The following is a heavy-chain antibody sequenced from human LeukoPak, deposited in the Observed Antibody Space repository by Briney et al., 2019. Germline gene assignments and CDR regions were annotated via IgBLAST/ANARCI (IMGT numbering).Heavy chain of an antibody. D-gene: IGHD3-22*01. CDR1: GYSFTSYW. Sequence: KPGQSLKISCKTSGYSFTSYWIGWVRQMPGKGLEWMGIIYPGDSDTRYSPSFQGQVPISADKSISTAYLQWSSLKASDTAMYYCARHSGYYDSSGYYTFDYWGQGTLVTVSS. CDR3: ARHSGYYDSSGYYTFDY. V-gene: IGHV5-51*01. CDR2: IYPGDSDT. J-gene: IGHJ4*02.